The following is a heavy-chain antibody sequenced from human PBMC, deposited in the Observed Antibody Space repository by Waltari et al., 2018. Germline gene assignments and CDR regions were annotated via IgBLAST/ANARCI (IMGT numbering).Heavy chain of an antibody. Sequence: VILXESEGGXIQPGGSVTXSCAVSGFPVSSNSMTWVRHAPEKVLQWVXVLHTXGQTLYGNSVXGRFTISRDTSKNTLNLXINNVGVDXTGTYXCARVLSSYFQXWGRGALVIVS. CDR1: GFPVSSNS. J-gene: IGHJ1*01. V-gene: IGHV3-53*01. CDR2: LHTXGQT. D-gene: IGHD3-10*01. CDR3: ARVLSSYFQX.